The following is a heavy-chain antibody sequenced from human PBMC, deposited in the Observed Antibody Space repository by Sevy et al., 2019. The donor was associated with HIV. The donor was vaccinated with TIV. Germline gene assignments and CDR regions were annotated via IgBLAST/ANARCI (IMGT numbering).Heavy chain of an antibody. J-gene: IGHJ5*02. Sequence: SETLSLTCTVSGGSISSYYWSWIRQPPGKGLEWIGYIYYSGSTNYNPSLKSRVTISVDTSKNQFSLKLSSVNDADTAVYYCARYSVTTRSNWFDPWGQGTLVTVSS. CDR3: ARYSVTTRSNWFDP. CDR1: GGSISSYY. D-gene: IGHD4-17*01. CDR2: IYYSGST. V-gene: IGHV4-59*01.